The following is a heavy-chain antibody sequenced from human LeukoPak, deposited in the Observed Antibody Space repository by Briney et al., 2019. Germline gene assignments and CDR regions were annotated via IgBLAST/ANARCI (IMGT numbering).Heavy chain of an antibody. Sequence: SETLSLTCTVSGGSISSYYWSWIRQPPGKGLEWIGYIYYSGSTNYNPSLKSRVTISVDTSENQFSLKLSSVTAADTAVYYCARKDSSSHFDYWGQGTLVTVSS. CDR3: ARKDSSSHFDY. V-gene: IGHV4-59*01. CDR1: GGSISSYY. CDR2: IYYSGST. D-gene: IGHD6-13*01. J-gene: IGHJ4*02.